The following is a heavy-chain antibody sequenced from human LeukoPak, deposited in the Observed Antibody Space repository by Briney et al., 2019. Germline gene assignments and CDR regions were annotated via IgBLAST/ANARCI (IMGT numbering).Heavy chain of an antibody. V-gene: IGHV4-4*02. CDR3: AREFDSSGYYSLYYYYGMDV. D-gene: IGHD3-22*01. CDR2: IYHSGST. Sequence: PSETLSLTCAVSGGSISSSNWWSWVRQPPGQGLEWIGEIYHSGSTNYNPSLKSRVTISVDKSKNQFSLKLSSVTAADTAVYYCAREFDSSGYYSLYYYYGMDVWGQGTTVTVSS. J-gene: IGHJ6*02. CDR1: GGSISSSNW.